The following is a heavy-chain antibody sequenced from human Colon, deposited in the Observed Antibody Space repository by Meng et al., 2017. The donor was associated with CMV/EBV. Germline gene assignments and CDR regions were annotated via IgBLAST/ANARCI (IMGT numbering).Heavy chain of an antibody. CDR1: GFTFSTYW. Sequence: GGSPRLSCAASGFTFSTYWMHWVRQAPGKGLVWVSRINGDGSSTNYADSVKGRFTISRDNAENTLYLQMNSLRAEDTAMYYCARRVVVPAAPYYFDSWGQGTLVTVSS. CDR3: ARRVVVPAAPYYFDS. J-gene: IGHJ4*02. CDR2: INGDGSST. D-gene: IGHD2-2*01. V-gene: IGHV3-74*01.